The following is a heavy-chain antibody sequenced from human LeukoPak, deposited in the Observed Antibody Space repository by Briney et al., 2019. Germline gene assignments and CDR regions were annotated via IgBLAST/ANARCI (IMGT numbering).Heavy chain of an antibody. Sequence: SETLSLTCTVSGGSISSYYWSWIRQPPGKGLEWIGYIYYSGSTNYNPSLKSRVTISVDTSKNQFSLKLSSVTAADTAVYYCARVWEYYYYYMDVWGKGTTVTVSS. D-gene: IGHD3-16*01. J-gene: IGHJ6*03. CDR3: ARVWEYYYYYMDV. CDR2: IYYSGST. CDR1: GGSISSYY. V-gene: IGHV4-59*01.